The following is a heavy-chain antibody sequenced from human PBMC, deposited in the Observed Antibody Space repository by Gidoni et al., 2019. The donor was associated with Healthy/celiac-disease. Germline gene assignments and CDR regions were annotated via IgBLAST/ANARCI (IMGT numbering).Heavy chain of an antibody. V-gene: IGHV4-30-2*01. CDR1: GGSISSGGYS. J-gene: IGHJ6*03. CDR3: ARGPAYYDFWSGSYYMDV. CDR2: IYHSGST. D-gene: IGHD3-3*01. Sequence: QLQLQESGSGLVKPSQTLSLTCAVSGGSISSGGYSWSWTRQPPGKGLEWIGYIYHSGSTYYNPSLKSRVTISVDRSKNQFSLKLSSVTAADTAVYYCARGPAYYDFWSGSYYMDVWGKGTTVTVSS.